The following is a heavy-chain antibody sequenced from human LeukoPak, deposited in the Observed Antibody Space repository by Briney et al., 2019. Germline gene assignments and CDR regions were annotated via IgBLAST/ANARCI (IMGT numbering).Heavy chain of an antibody. CDR3: ARDAGLVRGVITD. CDR2: IYTSGST. D-gene: IGHD3-10*01. CDR1: GSSISSGSYY. J-gene: IGHJ4*02. V-gene: IGHV4-61*02. Sequence: PSETLSLTCTVSGSSISSGSYYWSWIRQPAGKGLEWIGRIYTSGSTNYNPSLKSRVTISVDTSKNQFSLKLSSVTAADTAVYYCARDAGLVRGVITDWGQGTLVTVSS.